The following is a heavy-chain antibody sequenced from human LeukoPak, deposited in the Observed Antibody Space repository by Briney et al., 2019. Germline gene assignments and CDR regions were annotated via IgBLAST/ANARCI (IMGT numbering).Heavy chain of an antibody. CDR1: GASMTNYY. CDR2: IYYSGST. CDR3: ARRDYYDSSGYLDAFDI. V-gene: IGHV4-59*08. D-gene: IGHD3-22*01. J-gene: IGHJ3*02. Sequence: SETLSLTCTASGASMTNYYWNWIRQPPGKGLEWIGYIYYSGSTNYNPSLKSRVTISVDTSKNQFSLKLSSVTAADTAVYYCARRDYYDSSGYLDAFDIWGQGTMVTVSS.